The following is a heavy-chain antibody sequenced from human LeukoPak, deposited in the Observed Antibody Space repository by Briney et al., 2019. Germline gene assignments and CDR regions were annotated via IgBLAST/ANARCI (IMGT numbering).Heavy chain of an antibody. D-gene: IGHD5-18*01. Sequence: ASVKVSCKASGYTFTSYGITWVRQAPGQGLEWMGWINPNSGGTNYAQKFQGRVTMTRDTSISTAYMELSRLRSDDTAAYYCAVSGYSYGGWGQGTLVTVSS. J-gene: IGHJ4*02. CDR1: GYTFTSYG. V-gene: IGHV1-2*02. CDR3: AVSGYSYGG. CDR2: INPNSGGT.